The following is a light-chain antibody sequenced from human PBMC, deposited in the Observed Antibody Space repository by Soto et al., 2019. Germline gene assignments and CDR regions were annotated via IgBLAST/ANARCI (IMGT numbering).Light chain of an antibody. V-gene: IGLV1-44*01. CDR3: AGLAGRLNGPV. J-gene: IGLJ2*01. Sequence: QSVLTQPPSASGTPGQRVTISCSGSSSNIGSNTVNWYQQLPGTAPKLLIYSNNQRPSGVPDRFSASKSGTSASLAISGLQSDDEAYYYWAGLAGRLNGPVFGGRTKLTVL. CDR1: SSNIGSNT. CDR2: SNN.